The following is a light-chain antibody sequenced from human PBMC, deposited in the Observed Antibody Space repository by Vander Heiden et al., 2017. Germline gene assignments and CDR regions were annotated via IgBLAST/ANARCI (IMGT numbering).Light chain of an antibody. J-gene: IGLJ2*01. CDR2: GNS. V-gene: IGLV1-40*01. CDR1: SPNIGAGYD. Sequence: QSVLTQPPSVSAAPGQRVTISCTGSSPNIGAGYDVHWYQQIPGTAPKLLIYGNSNRPSGVPDRLSGSKSGSSASLAITGLQAEDEADYYCQSYDSSYVFFGGGTKLIVL. CDR3: QSYDSSYVF.